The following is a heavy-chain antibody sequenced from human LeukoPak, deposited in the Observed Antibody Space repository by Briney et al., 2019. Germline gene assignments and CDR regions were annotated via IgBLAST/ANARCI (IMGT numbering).Heavy chain of an antibody. D-gene: IGHD1-7*01. Sequence: PSETLSLTCTVSGGSISSSSYYWGWIRQPPGKGLEWIGSIYYSGSTYYNPSLKSRVTISVDTSKNQFSLKLSSVTAADTAVYSCARHGELDLPTASWSDPWAKEPWSPSPQ. CDR1: GGSISSSSYY. J-gene: IGHJ5*01. CDR2: IYYSGST. V-gene: IGHV4-39*01. CDR3: ARHGELDLPTASWSDP.